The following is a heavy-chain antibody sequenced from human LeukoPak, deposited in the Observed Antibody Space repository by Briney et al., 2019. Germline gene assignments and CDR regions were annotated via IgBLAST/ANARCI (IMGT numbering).Heavy chain of an antibody. J-gene: IGHJ6*02. CDR3: ARFPGYDYYYGMDV. Sequence: PGGSLRLSCAASGFTFSSYSMNWVRQAPGKGLEWVSYISSSSSTIYYADSVKGRFTISRDNAKNSLYLQMNSLRAEDTAVYYCARFPGYDYYYGMDVWGQGTTVTVSS. D-gene: IGHD2-15*01. V-gene: IGHV3-48*01. CDR2: ISSSSSTI. CDR1: GFTFSSYS.